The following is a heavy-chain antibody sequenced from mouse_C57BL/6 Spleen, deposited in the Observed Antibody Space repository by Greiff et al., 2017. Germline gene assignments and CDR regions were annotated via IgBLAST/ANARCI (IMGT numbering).Heavy chain of an antibody. CDR3: ARLGGNYLRAWFAY. CDR1: GYTFTSYW. CDR2: IDPNSGGT. Sequence: QVQLQQPGAELVKPGASVKLSCKASGYTFTSYWMHWVKQRPGRGLEWIGSIDPNSGGTKYNEKFKSKATMTVDKPSSTAYMQLSSLTSEDSAVYYCARLGGNYLRAWFAYWGQGTLVTVSA. D-gene: IGHD2-1*01. V-gene: IGHV1-72*01. J-gene: IGHJ3*01.